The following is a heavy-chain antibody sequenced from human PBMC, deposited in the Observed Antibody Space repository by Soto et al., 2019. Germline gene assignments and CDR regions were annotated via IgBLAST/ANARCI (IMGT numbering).Heavy chain of an antibody. CDR1: GGSIRNSY. J-gene: IGHJ3*01. Sequence: QVQLQESGPGLVKPSETLSLTCTVYGGSIRNSYWSWIRQPPGKGLEWIGYVYDSGSTKYNPSLKSRVNISLDTSKNQVSLRLSSVTAADTAVYFCARHNWNDEDAFDSWGHGTMVTVSS. CDR2: VYDSGST. CDR3: ARHNWNDEDAFDS. D-gene: IGHD1-1*01. V-gene: IGHV4-59*01.